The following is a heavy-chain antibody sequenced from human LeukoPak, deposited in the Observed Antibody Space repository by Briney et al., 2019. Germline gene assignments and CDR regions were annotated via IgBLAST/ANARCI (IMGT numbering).Heavy chain of an antibody. V-gene: IGHV1-8*01. CDR1: GYTFTSYD. D-gene: IGHD3-10*01. CDR3: AGGGLWYYGSGSYYNRISWFDP. J-gene: IGHJ5*02. Sequence: ASVKVSCKASGYTFTSYDINWVRQATGQGLEWMGWMNPNSGNTGYAQKFQGRVTMTRNTSISTAYMELSSLRSEDTAVYYCAGGGLWYYGSGSYYNRISWFDPWGQGTLVTVSS. CDR2: MNPNSGNT.